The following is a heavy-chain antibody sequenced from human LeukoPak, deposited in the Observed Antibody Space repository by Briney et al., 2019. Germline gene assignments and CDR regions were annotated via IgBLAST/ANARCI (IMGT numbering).Heavy chain of an antibody. CDR2: INHSGST. D-gene: IGHD6-19*01. Sequence: PSETLYLTCAVYGGSFSGHYWSWIRQPPGKGLEWIGEINHSGSTNYNPSLKSRVTISVDTSKNQFSLKLSSVTAADTAVYYCARGGRSSGWYFDYWGQGTLVTVSS. J-gene: IGHJ4*02. CDR1: GGSFSGHY. V-gene: IGHV4-34*01. CDR3: ARGGRSSGWYFDY.